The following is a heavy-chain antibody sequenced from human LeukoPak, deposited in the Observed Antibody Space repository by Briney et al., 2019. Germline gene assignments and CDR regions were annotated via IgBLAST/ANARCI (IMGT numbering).Heavy chain of an antibody. CDR2: MYYSGST. CDR1: GGSISTYY. J-gene: IGHJ4*02. Sequence: PSETLSLTCTVSGGSISTYYWSWIRQPPGKGLECIGYMYYSGSTNYSPSLKSRVTISVDTSKNQFSLRLSSMTAADTAVYYCARGAGWYEYWGQGTLVTVSS. V-gene: IGHV4-59*01. CDR3: ARGAGWYEY. D-gene: IGHD6-19*01.